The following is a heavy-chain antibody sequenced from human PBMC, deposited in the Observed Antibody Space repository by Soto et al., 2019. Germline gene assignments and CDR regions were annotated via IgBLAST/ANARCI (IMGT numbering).Heavy chain of an antibody. CDR1: GYSFTNYD. CDR3: ARYCSSTSCDHYFDY. V-gene: IGHV1-18*01. CDR2: ISPYNGDT. Sequence: GASVKVSCKASGYSFTNYDTSWVRQAPGQGLEWMGWISPYNGDTNYAQKLQGRVTMTTDTSTGTAYMELRSLRSDDTAVYYCARYCSSTSCDHYFDYWGQGTLVTVSS. D-gene: IGHD2-2*01. J-gene: IGHJ4*02.